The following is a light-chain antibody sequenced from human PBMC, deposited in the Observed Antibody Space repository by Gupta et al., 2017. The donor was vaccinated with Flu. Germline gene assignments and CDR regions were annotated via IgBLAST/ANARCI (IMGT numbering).Light chain of an antibody. CDR3: QHTNSTPRT. Sequence: DIQVTQSPSSLSASVGYRVIITCRAGESIANYLSWYQQKPGKAPKLLIYAASTLESGVPSRFSGSGSGADYTLTIARLQPEDVATYYCQHTNSTPRTFGQGTQVEI. V-gene: IGKV1-39*01. CDR2: AAS. J-gene: IGKJ1*01. CDR1: ESIANY.